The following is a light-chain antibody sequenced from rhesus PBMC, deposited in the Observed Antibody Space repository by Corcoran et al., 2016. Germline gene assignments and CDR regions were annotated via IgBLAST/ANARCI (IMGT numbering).Light chain of an antibody. CDR1: QGISNN. CDR2: YAS. CDR3: QHSYGTPFT. Sequence: DIQMTQSPSSLSASAGDTVTITCRASQGISNNLAWYQQKPGKVPKLLSYYASTLQSGVPSRVSGSGSGTDCTLTISSLQPEDFATYSCQHSYGTPFTFGPGTKLDIK. J-gene: IGKJ3*01. V-gene: IGKV1-25*01.